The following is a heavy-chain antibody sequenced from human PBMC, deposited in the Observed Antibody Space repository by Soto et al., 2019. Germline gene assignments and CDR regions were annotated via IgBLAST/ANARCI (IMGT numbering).Heavy chain of an antibody. Sequence: GGSLRLSCAASGFTFSSYSMNWVRQAPGKGLEWVSSISSSSYIYYTDSVKVRFTITRDNAKNSLHLQMNSLRAEDSSVYCCARDRLFDFDIWGQGTMVTVSS. CDR1: GFTFSSYS. V-gene: IGHV3-21*01. CDR3: ARDRLFDFDI. J-gene: IGHJ3*02. CDR2: ISSSSYI. D-gene: IGHD3-3*01.